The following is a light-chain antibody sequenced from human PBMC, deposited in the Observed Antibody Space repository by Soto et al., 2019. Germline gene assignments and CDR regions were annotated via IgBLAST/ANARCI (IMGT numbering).Light chain of an antibody. V-gene: IGKV3-20*01. J-gene: IGKJ1*01. CDR2: GAS. CDR1: QTVSSVN. Sequence: EIVLTQSPGTLSLSPGERASLSCRASQTVSSVNLAWYQHKPGQAPRLLIYGASRRATGVPDRFSGSGSGTDFTLTISRLEPEDFAVYYCQQYDNSLWTFGQGTKVEVK. CDR3: QQYDNSLWT.